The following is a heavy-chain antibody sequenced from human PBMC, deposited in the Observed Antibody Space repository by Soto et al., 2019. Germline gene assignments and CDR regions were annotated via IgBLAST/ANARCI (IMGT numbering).Heavy chain of an antibody. CDR3: ARNLYNTGSLEH. CDR2: MTPKSGET. V-gene: IGHV1-8*02. J-gene: IGHJ4*02. D-gene: IGHD1-1*01. Sequence: QVQLVQSGAEVKKPGASVKVSCKASGYTFTSYDINWVRQAPGQGLEWVGWMTPKSGETGYAQPFQGRVTLTRDTYRSTAYMALSSLTSEDTAVYYCARNLYNTGSLEHWGQGTLVTVYS. CDR1: GYTFTSYD.